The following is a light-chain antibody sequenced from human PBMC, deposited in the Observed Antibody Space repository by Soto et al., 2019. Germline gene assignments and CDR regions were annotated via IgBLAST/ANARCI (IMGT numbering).Light chain of an antibody. CDR2: KAS. CDR3: QQYNFYSRT. CDR1: QSISSW. Sequence: DIQMTQSPSTLSASVGDTVTITCRASQSISSWLAWYQQKPGKAPKLLIYKASSLQSGVPSRFSGIGSGTEFTLTISSLQPDDFATYYCQQYNFYSRTFCQGTKVEIK. J-gene: IGKJ1*01. V-gene: IGKV1-5*03.